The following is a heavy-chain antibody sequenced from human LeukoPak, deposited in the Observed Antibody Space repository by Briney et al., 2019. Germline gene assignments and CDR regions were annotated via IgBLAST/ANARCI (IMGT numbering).Heavy chain of an antibody. CDR2: ISAYSGNA. V-gene: IGHV1-18*01. CDR1: GYTFSSFG. Sequence: GSVKVSCKTSGYTFSSFGITWVRQAPGQGLEWVGWISAYSGNANYGQILQDRVTMTTDTSTSTAYMELKSLRSDDTAVYYCAIYSGPTDYWGQGTLVTVSS. CDR3: AIYSGPTDY. D-gene: IGHD6-13*01. J-gene: IGHJ4*02.